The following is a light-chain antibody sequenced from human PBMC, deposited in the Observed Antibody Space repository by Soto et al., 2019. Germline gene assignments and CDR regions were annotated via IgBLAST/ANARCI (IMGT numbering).Light chain of an antibody. Sequence: DIPMTQSPSTLSASVGDRGTITCRASQSISSWLAWHQQKPGKAPKVLIYKASSLGSGVPSRFSGSGSGTEFTLTISSLRPDDFATYYCQQYNPYSPWTFGQGTKVEIK. J-gene: IGKJ1*01. V-gene: IGKV1-5*03. CDR2: KAS. CDR3: QQYNPYSPWT. CDR1: QSISSW.